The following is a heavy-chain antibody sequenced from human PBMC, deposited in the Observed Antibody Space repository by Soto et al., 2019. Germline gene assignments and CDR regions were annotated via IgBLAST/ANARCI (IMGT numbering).Heavy chain of an antibody. CDR3: ARSSGRKPGSIREGHNCYGP. CDR1: GDTFTSYY. V-gene: IGHV1-46*01. CDR2: INPHGGST. D-gene: IGHD1-1*01. J-gene: IGHJ5*02. Sequence: ASVKVSCKAPGDTFTSYYLNWVRQAPGQGLEWMGVINPHGGSTKYAQKFQGRVTMTRDTSRSTVYMELRSPRSDDTAIYYCARSSGRKPGSIREGHNCYGPWGQGTLVVVSS.